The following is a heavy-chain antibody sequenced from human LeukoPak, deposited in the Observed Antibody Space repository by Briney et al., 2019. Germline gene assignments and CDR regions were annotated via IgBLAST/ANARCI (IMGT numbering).Heavy chain of an antibody. V-gene: IGHV4-59*11. Sequence: PSETLSLTCTVSGGSISSHYWSWIRQPPGKGLEWIGYIYYSGTTNYNPSLKSRVTISVDTSKNQFSLKLSSVTAADTAVYYCARRPYYYGSEYYFDYWGQGTLVTVSS. J-gene: IGHJ4*02. CDR1: GGSISSHY. D-gene: IGHD3-10*01. CDR3: ARRPYYYGSEYYFDY. CDR2: IYYSGTT.